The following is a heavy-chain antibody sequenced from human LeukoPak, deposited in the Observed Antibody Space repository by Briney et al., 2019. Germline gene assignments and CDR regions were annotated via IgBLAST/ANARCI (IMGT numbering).Heavy chain of an antibody. CDR1: GYTFTSYY. Sequence: ASVKVSCKASGYTFTSYYMHWVRQAPGQGLEWMGIINPSGGSTSYAQKFQGRVTMTRDTSMNTAYMEISSLRYDDTAVYYCGRGIQSFDPWGQGTLVTVSS. V-gene: IGHV1-46*01. CDR3: GRGIQSFDP. CDR2: INPSGGST. J-gene: IGHJ5*02.